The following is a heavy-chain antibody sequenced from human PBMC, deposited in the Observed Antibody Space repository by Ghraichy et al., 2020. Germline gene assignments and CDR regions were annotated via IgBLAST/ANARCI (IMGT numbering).Heavy chain of an antibody. Sequence: GGSLRLSCAASGFTFSSYAMSWVRQAPGKGLEWVSYVSRDGLSLYYADSVKGRFTISRDSANNSVSLLMNSLRDGDTAIYYCARDDRSRGDYYDGLDVWGRGTTVIVSS. J-gene: IGHJ6*02. CDR3: ARDDRSRGDYYDGLDV. CDR1: GFTFSSYA. V-gene: IGHV3-48*02. CDR2: VSRDGLSL. D-gene: IGHD3-22*01.